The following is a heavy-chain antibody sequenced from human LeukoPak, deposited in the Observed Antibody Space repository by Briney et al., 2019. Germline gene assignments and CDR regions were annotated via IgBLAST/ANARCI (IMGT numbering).Heavy chain of an antibody. J-gene: IGHJ4*02. CDR2: INHSGST. V-gene: IGHV4-34*01. D-gene: IGHD3-22*01. Sequence: SETLSLTCAVYGGSFSGYYWSWIRQPPGKGLEWIGEINHSGSTNYNPSLKSRVTMSVDTSKNQFSLKLSSVTAADTAVYYCANIYDSSGYYPGYWGQGILVTVSS. CDR1: GGSFSGYY. CDR3: ANIYDSSGYYPGY.